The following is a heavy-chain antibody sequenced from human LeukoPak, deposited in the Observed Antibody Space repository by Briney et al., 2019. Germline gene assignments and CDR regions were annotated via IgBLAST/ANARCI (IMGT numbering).Heavy chain of an antibody. CDR3: ARGYYGSGSYPSAIDY. V-gene: IGHV4-59*10. Sequence: SETLSLTCAVYGGSFSGYYWSWIRQPAGKGLEWIGRIYTSGSTNYNPSLKSRVTISVDTSKNQFSLKLSSVTAADTAVYYCARGYYGSGSYPSAIDYWGQGTLVTVSS. J-gene: IGHJ4*02. CDR2: IYTSGST. D-gene: IGHD3-10*01. CDR1: GGSFSGYY.